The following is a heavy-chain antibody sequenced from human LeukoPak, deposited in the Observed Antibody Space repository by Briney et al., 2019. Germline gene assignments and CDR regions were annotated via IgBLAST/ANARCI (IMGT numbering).Heavy chain of an antibody. J-gene: IGHJ3*02. V-gene: IGHV1-69*13. CDR1: GGTFSSYA. Sequence: SVTVSCKASGGTFSSYAISWVRQAPGQGLEWMGGIIPIFGTANYAQKFQSRVTITADESTSTAYMELSSLRSEDTAVYYCARETGGGAFDIWGQGTMVTVSS. D-gene: IGHD3-16*01. CDR2: IIPIFGTA. CDR3: ARETGGGAFDI.